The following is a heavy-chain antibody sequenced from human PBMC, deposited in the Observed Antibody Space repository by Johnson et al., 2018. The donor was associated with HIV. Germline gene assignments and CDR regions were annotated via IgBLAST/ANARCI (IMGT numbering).Heavy chain of an antibody. Sequence: EVLLVESGGGLVQPGGSLRLSCVASGFTVGTKYMSWIRQAPGKGLEWVSVIYSGGSTYYADSVKGRFTISRDNSKNTVYLQMNSLRGEDTAVYYCARDRGLDAFDIWGQGTMVTVSS. V-gene: IGHV3-66*01. CDR3: ARDRGLDAFDI. J-gene: IGHJ3*02. CDR1: GFTVGTKY. CDR2: IYSGGST. D-gene: IGHD3-10*01.